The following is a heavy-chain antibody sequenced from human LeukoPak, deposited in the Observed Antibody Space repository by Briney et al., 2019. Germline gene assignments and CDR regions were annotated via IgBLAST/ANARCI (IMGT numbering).Heavy chain of an antibody. V-gene: IGHV1-69*13. CDR1: GGTFSSYA. J-gene: IGHJ5*02. CDR2: IIPIFGTA. CDR3: ARSEGVWFGSWGHWFDP. Sequence: ASVKVSRKASGGTFSSYAISWVRQAPGQGLEWMGGIIPIFGTANYAQKFQGRVTITADESTSTAYKELSSLRSEDTAVYYCARSEGVWFGSWGHWFDPWGQGTLVTVSS. D-gene: IGHD3-10*01.